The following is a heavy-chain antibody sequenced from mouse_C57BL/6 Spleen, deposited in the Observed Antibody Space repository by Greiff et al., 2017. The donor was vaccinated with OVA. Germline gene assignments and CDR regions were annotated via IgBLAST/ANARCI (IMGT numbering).Heavy chain of an antibody. CDR2: ISSGGDYI. CDR3: TRANSYDYPYFDY. V-gene: IGHV5-9-1*02. D-gene: IGHD2-4*01. CDR1: GFTFSSYA. J-gene: IGHJ2*01. Sequence: EVMLVESGEGLVKPGGSLKLSCAASGFTFSSYAMSWVRQTPEKRLEWVAYISSGGDYIYYADTVKGRFTISRDNARNTLYLQMSSLKSEDTAMYYCTRANSYDYPYFDYWGQGTTLTVSS.